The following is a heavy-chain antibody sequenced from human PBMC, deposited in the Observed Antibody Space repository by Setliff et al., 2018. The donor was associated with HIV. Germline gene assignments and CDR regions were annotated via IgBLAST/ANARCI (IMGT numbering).Heavy chain of an antibody. D-gene: IGHD6-13*01. CDR3: ARGSGYTRSWVPGGS. V-gene: IGHV1-69*13. J-gene: IGHJ3*01. CDR2: IIPILGTT. Sequence: GASVKVSCKASGVTFNTFAINWVRQAPGQGLEWMGGIIPILGTTPYAQKFQGRLTFTADASTTTAYMELSSLRSEDTAVYYCARGSGYTRSWVPGGSWGQGTMVTVSS. CDR1: GVTFNTFA.